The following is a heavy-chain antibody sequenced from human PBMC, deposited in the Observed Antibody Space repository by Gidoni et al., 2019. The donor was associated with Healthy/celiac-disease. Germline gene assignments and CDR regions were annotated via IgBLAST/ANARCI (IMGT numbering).Heavy chain of an antibody. CDR2: INHSGST. CDR1: GGSFSGYY. D-gene: IGHD6-19*01. J-gene: IGHJ6*02. Sequence: QVQLQQWGAGLLKPSETLSLTCAVYGGSFSGYYWSWIRQPPGKGLEWIGEINHSGSTNYNPSLKSLVTISVDTSKNQFSLKLSSVTAADTAVYYCARGGRQWLRDGMDVWGQGTTVTVSS. V-gene: IGHV4-34*01. CDR3: ARGGRQWLRDGMDV.